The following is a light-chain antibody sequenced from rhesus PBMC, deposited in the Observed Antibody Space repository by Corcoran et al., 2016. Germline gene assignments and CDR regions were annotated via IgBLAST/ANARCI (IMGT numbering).Light chain of an antibody. V-gene: IGLV2S7*01. CDR1: SSDVGSYNY. CDR3: CSYTTSGTFV. CDR2: EVS. Sequence: QSAPTQPPSLSGSPGQSVTISCTGTSSDVGSYNYVSWYQQHPGKVPKLMIYEVSKRPSGVSDRFSGSKSANTASLTISGLQAEDEADYYCCSYTTSGTFVFGSGTKLTVL. J-gene: IGLJ6*01.